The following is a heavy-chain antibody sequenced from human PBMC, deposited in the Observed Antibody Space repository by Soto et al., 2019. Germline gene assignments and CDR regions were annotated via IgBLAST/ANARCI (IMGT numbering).Heavy chain of an antibody. CDR1: GFTFSSYG. Sequence: QVQLVESGGGVVQPGRSLRLSCAASGFTFSSYGMHWVRQAPGKGLEWVAVISYDGSNKYYADSVKGRFTISRDNSKNTLYLQMNSVRAEDTAVYYCAKEDIAAAGYYYYYYYGMDVWGHGTTVTVSS. J-gene: IGHJ6*02. V-gene: IGHV3-30*18. CDR3: AKEDIAAAGYYYYYYYGMDV. CDR2: ISYDGSNK. D-gene: IGHD6-13*01.